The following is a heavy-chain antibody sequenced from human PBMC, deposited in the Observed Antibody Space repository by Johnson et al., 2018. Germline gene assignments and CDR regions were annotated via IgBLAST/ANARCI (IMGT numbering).Heavy chain of an antibody. CDR1: GFTYSSYS. V-gene: IGHV3-48*01. D-gene: IGHD1/OR15-1a*01. CDR3: AREPRGGTYGMDV. J-gene: IGHJ6*02. Sequence: VQLVQSGGGLVQPGGSLRLSCVASGFTYSSYSLHWVRQAPGKGLEWISYITSSSYTTYYANSVKGRFTISRENAKNSLYLQMNSLRFEDTAVYYCAREPRGGTYGMDVWGQGTMVVVSS. CDR2: ITSSSYTT.